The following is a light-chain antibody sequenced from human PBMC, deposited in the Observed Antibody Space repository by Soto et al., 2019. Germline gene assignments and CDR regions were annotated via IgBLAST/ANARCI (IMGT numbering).Light chain of an antibody. CDR3: CSYAGVYTYL. J-gene: IGLJ1*01. CDR1: CSDVGAYNY. Sequence: TKTRAAPRPPVQSVTSSCTRTCSDVGAYNYVSWYQQHPGRPPKLLIYGVVRWPSGVPDRFSGSKSGNTASLTISGLQAEDEADYLCCSYAGVYTYLFGPGTE. CDR2: GVV. V-gene: IGLV2-11*01.